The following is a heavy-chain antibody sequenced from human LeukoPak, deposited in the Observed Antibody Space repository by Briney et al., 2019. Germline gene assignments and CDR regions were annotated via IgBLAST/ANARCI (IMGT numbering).Heavy chain of an antibody. Sequence: GGSLRLSCAASGFTFSSYARSWVRQAPGKGLEWVSAISGSGGSTYYADSVKGRFTISRDNSKNTLYLQMNSLRAEDTAVYYCAKDSLNYDFWSGYEGGWYFDLWGRGTLVTVSS. D-gene: IGHD3-3*01. CDR3: AKDSLNYDFWSGYEGGWYFDL. CDR2: ISGSGGST. CDR1: GFTFSSYA. V-gene: IGHV3-23*01. J-gene: IGHJ2*01.